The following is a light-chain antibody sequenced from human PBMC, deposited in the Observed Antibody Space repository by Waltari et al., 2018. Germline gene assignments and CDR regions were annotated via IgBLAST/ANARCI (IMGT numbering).Light chain of an antibody. CDR3: QQYNSYPWT. CDR2: KAS. V-gene: IGKV1-5*03. Sequence: CRASQSISSWFAWYQQKPGKAPKLLIYKASSLESGVPSRFSGSGSGTEFTLTISSLQPDDFATYYCQQYNSYPWTFGQGTKVEIK. J-gene: IGKJ1*01. CDR1: QSISSW.